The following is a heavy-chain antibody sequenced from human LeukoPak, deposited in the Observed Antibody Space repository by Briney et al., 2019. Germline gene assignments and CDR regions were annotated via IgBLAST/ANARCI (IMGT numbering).Heavy chain of an antibody. CDR1: GFTFSSYA. CDR3: AKDYLAYCGGDCSSNAFDI. Sequence: GGSLRLSCAASGFTFSSYAMHWVRQAPGKGLEWVAIISYDGSNKDYADSVKGRFTISRDNSKNTLYLQMNSLRAEDTAVYYCAKDYLAYCGGDCSSNAFDIWGQGTMVTVSS. J-gene: IGHJ3*02. D-gene: IGHD2-21*02. CDR2: ISYDGSNK. V-gene: IGHV3-30*04.